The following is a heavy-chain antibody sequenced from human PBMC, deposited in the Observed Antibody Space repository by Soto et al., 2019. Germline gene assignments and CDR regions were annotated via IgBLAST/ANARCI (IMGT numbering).Heavy chain of an antibody. J-gene: IGHJ4*02. CDR3: AKTTALSGANRIPPGAFDY. CDR1: GFTFNTYA. Sequence: EVLLLESGGGLAQPGGSLRLSCMVSGFTFNTYAMSWVRQAPGKGLEWVSAISGSGAADYADSVRGRFTISRDNPRNILYLQLNSLRADDTALYYCAKTTALSGANRIPPGAFDYFGQGTLGTVSS. D-gene: IGHD3-9*01. V-gene: IGHV3-23*01. CDR2: ISGSGAA.